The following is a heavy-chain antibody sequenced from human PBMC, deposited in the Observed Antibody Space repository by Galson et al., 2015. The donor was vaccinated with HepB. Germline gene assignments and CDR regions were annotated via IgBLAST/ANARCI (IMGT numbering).Heavy chain of an antibody. CDR2: IYYSGST. V-gene: IGHV4-39*02. D-gene: IGHD6-13*01. CDR3: AREGIDGTAAAGTRPGDY. CDR1: GGSISSSSYY. Sequence: VSGGSISSSSYYWGWIRQPPGKGLEWIGSIYYSGSTYYNPSLKSRVTISVDTSKNQFSLKLSSVTAADTAVYYCAREGIDGTAAAGTRPGDYWGQGTLVTVSS. J-gene: IGHJ4*02.